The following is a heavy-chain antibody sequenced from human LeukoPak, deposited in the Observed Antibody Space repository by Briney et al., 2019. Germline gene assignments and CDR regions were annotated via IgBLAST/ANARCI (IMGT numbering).Heavy chain of an antibody. Sequence: GGSLRLSCAASGFIFSSYWMSWVRQAPGKGLEWVANINQAGSEEYYVDSVKGRFTISRDNAKNSLFLQMNSLRAEDTAVYFCARVVVGVTNRFDPWGQGPWSSSPQ. V-gene: IGHV3-7*05. J-gene: IGHJ5*02. D-gene: IGHD2-15*01. CDR1: GFIFSSYW. CDR2: INQAGSEE. CDR3: ARVVVGVTNRFDP.